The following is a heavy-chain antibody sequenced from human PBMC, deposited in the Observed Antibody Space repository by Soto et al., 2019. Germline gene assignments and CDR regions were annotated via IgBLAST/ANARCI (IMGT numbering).Heavy chain of an antibody. D-gene: IGHD3-22*01. CDR2: ISVYNGNT. Sequence: QVKLVQSGTEVKKPGASLKVSCKASGYSFATSGFSWVRQAPGQGLEWMGWISVYNGNTNYDQKLHDRVTMTTDTSTTTAYLELRSLRSDDTAVYYCARAGHYYDSSGYVNWGQGTLVTVSS. J-gene: IGHJ4*02. CDR1: GYSFATSG. CDR3: ARAGHYYDSSGYVN. V-gene: IGHV1-18*01.